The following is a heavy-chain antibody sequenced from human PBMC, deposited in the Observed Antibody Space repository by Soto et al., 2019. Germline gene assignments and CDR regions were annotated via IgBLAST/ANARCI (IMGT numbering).Heavy chain of an antibody. Sequence: EVQLVESGGGLVQPGGSLRLSCAASGFTVSSEYMSWVRQAPGKGLEWVSVIYTGGSTYYADSVKGRFTFSRDNSNNTVYLQMNSLTAEATDVYYCARAYGGNPALFDPWGQGTLVTVSS. CDR3: ARAYGGNPALFDP. CDR2: IYTGGST. J-gene: IGHJ5*02. V-gene: IGHV3-53*01. D-gene: IGHD4-17*01. CDR1: GFTVSSEY.